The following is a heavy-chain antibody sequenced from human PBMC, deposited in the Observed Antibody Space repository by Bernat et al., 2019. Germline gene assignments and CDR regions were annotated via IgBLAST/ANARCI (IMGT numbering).Heavy chain of an antibody. CDR3: ARAKYQLLTYFDY. D-gene: IGHD2-2*01. CDR1: GFTFSSYG. J-gene: IGHJ4*02. Sequence: QVQLVESGGGVVQPGRSLRLSCAASGFTFSSYGMHWVRQAPGKGLEWVAVISYDGSNKYYADSVKGRFTISRDNSKNTLYLQMNSLRAEDTAVYYCARAKYQLLTYFDYWGQGTLVTVSS. CDR2: ISYDGSNK. V-gene: IGHV3-30*03.